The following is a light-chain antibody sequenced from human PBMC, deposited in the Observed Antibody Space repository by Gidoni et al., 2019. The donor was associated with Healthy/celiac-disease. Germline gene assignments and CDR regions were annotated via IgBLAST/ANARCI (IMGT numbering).Light chain of an antibody. J-gene: IGKJ2*01. Sequence: EIVMTQSPATLSVSPGERATLSCRASQSVSSNLAWYQQKPGQAPSLLIYGASTRATGIPARFSGSGSGTEFTLTISSLQSEDFAVYYCQQYNNWYTFXQXTKLEIK. CDR3: QQYNNWYT. CDR1: QSVSSN. V-gene: IGKV3-15*01. CDR2: GAS.